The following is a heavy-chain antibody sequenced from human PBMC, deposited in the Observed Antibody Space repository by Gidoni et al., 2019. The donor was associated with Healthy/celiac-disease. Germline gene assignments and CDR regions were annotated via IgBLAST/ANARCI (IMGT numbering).Heavy chain of an antibody. V-gene: IGHV3-66*01. CDR3: ASGYYDFWSGYSGGPDY. CDR1: GFTVSSNY. J-gene: IGHJ4*02. Sequence: EVQLVESGGGLVQPGGSLRLSCAASGFTVSSNYMSWVRQAPGKGLEVVSVIYSGGSTYYADSVKGRFTISRDNSKNTLYLQMNSLRAEDTAVYYCASGYYDFWSGYSGGPDYWGQGTLVTVSS. CDR2: IYSGGST. D-gene: IGHD3-3*01.